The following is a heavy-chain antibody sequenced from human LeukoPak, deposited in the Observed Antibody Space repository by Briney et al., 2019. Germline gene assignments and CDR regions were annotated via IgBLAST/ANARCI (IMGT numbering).Heavy chain of an antibody. Sequence: SETLSLTCTVSGGSISSYYWSWIRKPPGKGLELIGFIYTSGSTNYNPSLKGRVTISVDKSNNQFSLKLSSVTAADTAVYYCARLHERRAFDIWDQGTMVTVSS. V-gene: IGHV4-4*09. CDR1: GGSISSYY. D-gene: IGHD5-24*01. CDR2: IYTSGST. CDR3: ARLHERRAFDI. J-gene: IGHJ3*02.